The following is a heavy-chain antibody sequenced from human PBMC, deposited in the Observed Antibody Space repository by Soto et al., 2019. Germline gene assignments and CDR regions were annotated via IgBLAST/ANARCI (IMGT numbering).Heavy chain of an antibody. Sequence: SETLSLTCTDSGSSINSSGYYWGWIRQPPGKGLEWIGSMFYGVSTYYNPSLKSRVTVSVDTSKNQFSLNLRSVTAADTAVYYCARLPSRHLVDYWGQGTLVTVSS. V-gene: IGHV4-39*01. CDR2: MFYGVST. CDR1: GSSINSSGYY. J-gene: IGHJ4*02. D-gene: IGHD3-3*02. CDR3: ARLPSRHLVDY.